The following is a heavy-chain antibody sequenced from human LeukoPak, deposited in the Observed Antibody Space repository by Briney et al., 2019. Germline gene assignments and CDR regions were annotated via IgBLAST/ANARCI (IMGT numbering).Heavy chain of an antibody. Sequence: ASVKVSCKASGGTFSSYAISWVRQAPGQGLEWMGRIIPILGIANYAQKFQGRVTITAGKSTSTAYMELSSLRSEDTAVYYCARGYYYDSSGYYATGDWGQGTLVTVSS. CDR1: GGTFSSYA. V-gene: IGHV1-69*04. CDR3: ARGYYYDSSGYYATGD. CDR2: IIPILGIA. J-gene: IGHJ4*02. D-gene: IGHD3-22*01.